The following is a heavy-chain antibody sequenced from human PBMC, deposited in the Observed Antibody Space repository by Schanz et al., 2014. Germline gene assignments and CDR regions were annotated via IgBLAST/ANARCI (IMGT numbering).Heavy chain of an antibody. V-gene: IGHV3-48*01. D-gene: IGHD2-2*01. CDR2: ISSASSTI. CDR3: ARAGYDADNWFDP. Sequence: EVQLVESGGGLEQPGGPLRLSCAASGFTFSSYSMNWVRQAPGKGLEWVSYISSASSTINYADSVKGRFTISRNNAKNSLFLQMNSLRAEDTAVYYCARAGYDADNWFDPWGQGTLVTVSS. CDR1: GFTFSSYS. J-gene: IGHJ5*02.